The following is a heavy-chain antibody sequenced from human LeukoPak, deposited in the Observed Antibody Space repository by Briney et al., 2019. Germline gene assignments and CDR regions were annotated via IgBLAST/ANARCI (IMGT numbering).Heavy chain of an antibody. Sequence: GGSLRLSCAASGFTFSSYWMSWVRQAPGKGLEWVANIKQDGSEKYYVVSVKGRFTISRDNAKNSLYLQMNSLRAEDTAVYYCARGVMITFGGVIVYYFDYWGQGTLVTVSS. J-gene: IGHJ4*02. D-gene: IGHD3-16*02. CDR3: ARGVMITFGGVIVYYFDY. CDR1: GFTFSSYW. CDR2: IKQDGSEK. V-gene: IGHV3-7*01.